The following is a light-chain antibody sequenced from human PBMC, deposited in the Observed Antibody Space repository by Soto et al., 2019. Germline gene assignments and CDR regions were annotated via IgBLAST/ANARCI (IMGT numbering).Light chain of an antibody. CDR1: SSNIGAGYD. J-gene: IGLJ2*01. CDR2: GDN. V-gene: IGLV1-40*01. Sequence: QSVLTQPPSVSGAPGQRVTISCNGSSSNIGAGYDVHWYQQLPGTAPKLLIYGDNNRPSGVPDRFSGSKSGTSASLAITGLQAEDEADYYRQSSDSNLSGWGIFGGGTKLTVL. CDR3: QSSDSNLSGWGI.